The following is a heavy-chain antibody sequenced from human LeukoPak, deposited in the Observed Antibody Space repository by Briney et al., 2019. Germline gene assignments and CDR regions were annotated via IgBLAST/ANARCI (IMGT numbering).Heavy chain of an antibody. V-gene: IGHV4-59*01. CDR1: GGSISSYY. D-gene: IGHD6-13*01. CDR2: IYYSGST. J-gene: IGHJ4*02. Sequence: PSETLSLTCTVSGGSISSYYWSWIRRPPGKGLEWIGYIYYSGSTNYNPSLKSRVTISVDTSKNQFSLKLSSVTAADTAVYYCARRGAAGLFDYWGQGTLVTVSS. CDR3: ARRGAAGLFDY.